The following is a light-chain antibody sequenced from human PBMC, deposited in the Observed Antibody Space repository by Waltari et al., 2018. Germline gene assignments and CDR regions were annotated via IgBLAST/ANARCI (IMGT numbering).Light chain of an antibody. Sequence: DIQMTQSPSSVSASVGDRVTITCRASQGISSWLAWYQQKPGKAPKLLIFEASSLETGVPSTFSGSGSGTDFTFTISSLQPEDIATYYCQQYDNLPITFGQGTRLEIK. CDR1: QGISSW. V-gene: IGKV1-33*01. CDR2: EAS. J-gene: IGKJ5*01. CDR3: QQYDNLPIT.